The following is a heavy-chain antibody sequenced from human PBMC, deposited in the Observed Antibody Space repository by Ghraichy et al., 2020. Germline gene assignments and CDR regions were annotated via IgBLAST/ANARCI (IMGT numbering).Heavy chain of an antibody. V-gene: IGHV4-38-2*01. Sequence: LSCAVSGYSISSGYYWGWIRQPPGKGLEWIGSIYHSGSTYYNPSLKSRVTISVDTSKNQFSLKLSSVTAADTAVYYCARHYDYIWGSYRSQIDWFDPWGQGTLVTASS. D-gene: IGHD3-16*02. CDR3: ARHYDYIWGSYRSQIDWFDP. J-gene: IGHJ5*02. CDR2: IYHSGST. CDR1: GYSISSGYY.